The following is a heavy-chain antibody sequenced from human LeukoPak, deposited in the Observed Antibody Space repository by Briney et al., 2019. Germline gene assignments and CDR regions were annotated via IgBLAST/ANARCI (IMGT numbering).Heavy chain of an antibody. V-gene: IGHV3-23*01. CDR3: AKAYTYFDWLLERDDAFDI. D-gene: IGHD3-9*01. CDR1: GFTFSSYA. Sequence: PGGSLRLSCAASGFTFSSYAMSWVRQAPGKGLEWVSAISGSGGSTYYADSVKGRFTISRDNSKNTLYLQMNSLRAEDTAAYYCAKAYTYFDWLLERDDAFDIWGQGTMVTVSS. CDR2: ISGSGGST. J-gene: IGHJ3*02.